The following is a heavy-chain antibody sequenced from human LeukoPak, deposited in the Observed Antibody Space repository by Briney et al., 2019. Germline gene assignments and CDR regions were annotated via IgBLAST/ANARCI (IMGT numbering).Heavy chain of an antibody. CDR1: GGSIGRSTYY. D-gene: IGHD2/OR15-2a*01. CDR2: IHYRGTT. V-gene: IGHV4-39*01. Sequence: SETLSLTCSVSGGSIGRSTYYWGWIRQPPGKGLEWIGSIHYRGTTYYDPSLKSRVTISVDTSKNQFSLKLISVTAADTAIYYCARHSVIGTGDDFDIWGQGTLVTASS. CDR3: ARHSVIGTGDDFDI. J-gene: IGHJ3*02.